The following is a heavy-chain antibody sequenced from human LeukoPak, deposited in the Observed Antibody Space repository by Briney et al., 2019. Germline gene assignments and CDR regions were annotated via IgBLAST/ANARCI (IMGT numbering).Heavy chain of an antibody. D-gene: IGHD3-22*01. J-gene: IGHJ4*02. CDR3: AKHSHYYDSSGYYFDY. Sequence: GGSLRLSCAASGFTFSDYYMSWIRQVPGKGLEWVSYIGRSGTTIHYADSVKGRFTISWDNAKNTLYLQMNSLRAEDTAVYYCAKHSHYYDSSGYYFDYWGQGTLVTVSS. CDR2: IGRSGTTI. V-gene: IGHV3-11*04. CDR1: GFTFSDYY.